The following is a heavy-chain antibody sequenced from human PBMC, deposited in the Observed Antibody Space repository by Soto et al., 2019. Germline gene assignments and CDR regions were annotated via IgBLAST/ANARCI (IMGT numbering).Heavy chain of an antibody. D-gene: IGHD6-19*01. CDR3: ARCATRLQWLVTSDAFDI. CDR2: ISSSSSTI. Sequence: LRLSCAASGFTFSSYSMNWVRQAPGKGLEWVSYISSSSSTIYYADSVKGRFTISRDNAKNSLYLQMNSLRDEDTAVYYCARCATRLQWLVTSDAFDIWGQGTMVTVSS. J-gene: IGHJ3*02. CDR1: GFTFSSYS. V-gene: IGHV3-48*02.